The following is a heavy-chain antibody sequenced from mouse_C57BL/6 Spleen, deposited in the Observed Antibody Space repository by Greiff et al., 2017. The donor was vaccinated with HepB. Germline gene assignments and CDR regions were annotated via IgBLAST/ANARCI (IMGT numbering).Heavy chain of an antibody. V-gene: IGHV1-82*01. CDR3: AIMITTWYFDV. J-gene: IGHJ1*03. CDR1: GYAFSSSR. D-gene: IGHD2-4*01. CDR2: IYPGDGDT. Sequence: QVQLQQSGPELVKPGASVKISCKASGYAFSSSRMNWVKQRPGKGLEWIGRIYPGDGDTNYNGKFKGKATLTADKSSSTAYMQLSSLTSEDSAVYFCAIMITTWYFDVWGTGTTVTVSS.